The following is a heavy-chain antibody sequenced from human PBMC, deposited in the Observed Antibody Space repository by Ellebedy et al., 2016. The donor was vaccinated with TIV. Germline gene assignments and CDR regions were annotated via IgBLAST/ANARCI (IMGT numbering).Heavy chain of an antibody. CDR1: GFTFSSYA. CDR3: AKDWDSSGYYYGDY. J-gene: IGHJ4*02. Sequence: GESLKISCAASGFTFSSYAMSWVRQAPGKGLEWVSAISGSGGSTYYADSVKGRFTISRDNSKNTLYLQMNSLRAEDTAVYYCAKDWDSSGYYYGDYWGQGTLVTVSS. CDR2: ISGSGGST. D-gene: IGHD3-22*01. V-gene: IGHV3-23*01.